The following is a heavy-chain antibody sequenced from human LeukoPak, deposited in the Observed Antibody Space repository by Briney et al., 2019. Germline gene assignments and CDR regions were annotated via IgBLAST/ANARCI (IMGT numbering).Heavy chain of an antibody. V-gene: IGHV1-18*04. J-gene: IGHJ4*02. CDR3: ARAAYSSGWPVLIPYYFDY. CDR2: INVYNGKT. D-gene: IGHD6-19*01. CDR1: GYTFTNYG. Sequence: ASVKVSCKASGYTFTNYGLSWVRQAPGQGLEWMGWINVYNGKTNYAQKFQVRVTMTTDTSTSTACMELRSLRSDDTALYYCARAAYSSGWPVLIPYYFDYWGQGTLVTVSS.